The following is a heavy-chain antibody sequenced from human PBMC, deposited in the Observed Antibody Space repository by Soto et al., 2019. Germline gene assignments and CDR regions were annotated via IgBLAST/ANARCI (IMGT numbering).Heavy chain of an antibody. CDR3: ARARIQLWPNHHGYGMDV. J-gene: IGHJ6*01. CDR2: IYSGGST. Sequence: GESLKISCAASGFTVSTNYMTWVRQAPGKGLEWVSVIYSGGSTYYADSVKGRFTISRDNSKNTLYFQMNSLRAEDTAVYYCARARIQLWPNHHGYGMDVWGQGTTVTVSS. V-gene: IGHV3-66*01. CDR1: GFTVSTNY. D-gene: IGHD5-18*01.